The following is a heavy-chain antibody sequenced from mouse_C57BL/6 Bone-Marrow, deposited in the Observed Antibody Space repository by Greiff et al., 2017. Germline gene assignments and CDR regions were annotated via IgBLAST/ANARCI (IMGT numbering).Heavy chain of an antibody. Sequence: VMLVESGAELARPGASVKLSCKASGYTFTSYGISWVKQRTGQGLEWIGEIYPRSGNTYYNEKFKGKATLTADKSSSTAYMELRSLTSEDSAVYFCARGGLLPFDYWGQGTTLTVSS. CDR1: GYTFTSYG. CDR3: ARGGLLPFDY. J-gene: IGHJ2*01. D-gene: IGHD2-3*01. CDR2: IYPRSGNT. V-gene: IGHV1-81*01.